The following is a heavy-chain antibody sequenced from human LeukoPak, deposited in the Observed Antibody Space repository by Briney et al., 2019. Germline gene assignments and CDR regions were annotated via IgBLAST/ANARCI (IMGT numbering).Heavy chain of an antibody. V-gene: IGHV4-4*07. D-gene: IGHD3-16*01. J-gene: IGHJ2*01. CDR1: GGAISSYY. CDR2: ISNTGST. Sequence: SETLSLTCTVSGGAISSYYWTWIRQPAGKGLEWIGRISNTGSTNYNPSLTSRVTMSVDTPKNQISLQLKSVTAADTAVYYCASQAGGVDWYFDLWGRGTLVTASS. CDR3: ASQAGGVDWYFDL.